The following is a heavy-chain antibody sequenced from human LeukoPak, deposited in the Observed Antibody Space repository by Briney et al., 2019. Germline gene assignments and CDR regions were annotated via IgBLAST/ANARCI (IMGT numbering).Heavy chain of an antibody. CDR3: ARDYYDSRGEAFDT. CDR1: GGSIGSHY. V-gene: IGHV4-59*11. J-gene: IGHJ3*02. Sequence: SETLSLTCTVSGGSIGSHYWSWIRQPPGEGLEWIGYIYYSGTTSYNPSLKSRVTISVDTSKNQFSLKLSSVTAADTAVYYCARDYYDSRGEAFDTWGLGTMVTVSS. CDR2: IYYSGTT. D-gene: IGHD3-22*01.